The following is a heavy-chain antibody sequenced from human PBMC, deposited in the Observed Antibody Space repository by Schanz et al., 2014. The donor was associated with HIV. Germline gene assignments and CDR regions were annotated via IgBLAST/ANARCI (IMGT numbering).Heavy chain of an antibody. CDR1: GYTFTNYD. J-gene: IGHJ4*02. Sequence: QVYLVQSGTEVKKPGASVKVSCKASGYTFTNYDIVWVRQAPGQGLEWMAWINTYYSTSHYAQRLQGRVTVTRDKSTSTVYVEMRDLRSDDTAVYYCARVNKDIGGYYFDYWGQGTLVTVSS. CDR3: ARVNKDIGGYYFDY. V-gene: IGHV1-18*01. CDR2: INTYYSTS. D-gene: IGHD2-15*01.